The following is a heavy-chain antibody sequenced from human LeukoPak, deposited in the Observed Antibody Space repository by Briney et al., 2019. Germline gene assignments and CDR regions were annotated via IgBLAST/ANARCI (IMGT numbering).Heavy chain of an antibody. CDR3: ATEDSGRFH. CDR1: GLSFSTYS. J-gene: IGHJ4*02. D-gene: IGHD6-19*01. Sequence: GGSLRLSCAASGLSFSTYSMNWVRQAPGKGLEWLSYISSSSCPIYYADSVKGRFTISRDNAKNSLYLDMNSLRDEDTAVYYCATEDSGRFHWGQGTLVTVSS. CDR2: ISSSSCPI. V-gene: IGHV3-48*02.